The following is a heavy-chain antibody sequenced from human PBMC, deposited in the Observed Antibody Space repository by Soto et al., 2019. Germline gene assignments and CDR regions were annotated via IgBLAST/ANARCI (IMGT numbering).Heavy chain of an antibody. D-gene: IGHD1-1*01. Sequence: SETHSLTSTVSGASITYSSYYWGWVRQPPGKGLEWIAYVYYSGSTYYNPSLKSRVTISLDTSENLFSLSLTSVTAADTAVYYCARMPIVGTTPYYFDSWGPGTLVTVSS. CDR1: GASITYSSYY. CDR3: ARMPIVGTTPYYFDS. CDR2: VYYSGST. V-gene: IGHV4-39*01. J-gene: IGHJ4*02.